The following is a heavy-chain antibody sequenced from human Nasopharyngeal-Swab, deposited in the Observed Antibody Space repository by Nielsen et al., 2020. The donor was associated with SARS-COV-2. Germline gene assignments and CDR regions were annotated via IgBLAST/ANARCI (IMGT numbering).Heavy chain of an antibody. CDR1: GYTFTSYG. CDR3: ARAPRGWYDYYYYGMDV. V-gene: IGHV1-69*13. CDR2: IIPIFGTG. D-gene: IGHD6-19*01. J-gene: IGHJ6*02. Sequence: SVKVSCKASGYTFTSYGISWVRQAPGQGLEWMGGIIPIFGTGNYAQKFQGRVTITADESTSTAYMELSSLRSEDTAVYYCARAPRGWYDYYYYGMDVWGQGTTVTVSS.